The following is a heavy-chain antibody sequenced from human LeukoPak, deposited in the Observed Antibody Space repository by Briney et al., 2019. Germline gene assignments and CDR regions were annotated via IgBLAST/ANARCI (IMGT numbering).Heavy chain of an antibody. D-gene: IGHD3-10*01. V-gene: IGHV4-59*01. CDR2: VYYTGST. J-gene: IGHJ4*02. CDR1: GDSISSYY. Sequence: SETLSLTCSVSGDSISSYYWSWVRQPPGKGLEWIGYVYYTGSTSYSPSLKNRITMSVDTSKNQFSLKLNSVTAADTAVYYCARFDFGSGAYYINQWGQGTPVTVSS. CDR3: ARFDFGSGAYYINQ.